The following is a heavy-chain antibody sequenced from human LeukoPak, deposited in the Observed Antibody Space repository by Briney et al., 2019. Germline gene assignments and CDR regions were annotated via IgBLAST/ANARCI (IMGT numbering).Heavy chain of an antibody. J-gene: IGHJ4*02. Sequence: GGSLRLSCAASGFTVSSNYMSWVRQAPGKGLEWVSVIYSGGSTYYADSVKGRFTISRDNSKNTLYLQMNSLRAEDTAVYYCARALYSSGCYINWGQGTLVTVSS. CDR1: GFTVSSNY. V-gene: IGHV3-53*01. D-gene: IGHD6-19*01. CDR3: ARALYSSGCYIN. CDR2: IYSGGST.